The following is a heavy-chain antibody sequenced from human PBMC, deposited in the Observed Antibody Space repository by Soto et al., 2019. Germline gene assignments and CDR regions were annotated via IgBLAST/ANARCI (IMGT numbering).Heavy chain of an antibody. Sequence: QVQLVESGGGVVQPGRSLRLSCAASGFTFSSYAMHWVRQAPGKGLEWVAVISYDGSNKYYADSVKGRFTISRDNSKNTLYLQMNSLRAEDMAVYYCARSVIVDQYYYYGMDVWGQGTTVTVSS. D-gene: IGHD1-26*01. CDR3: ARSVIVDQYYYYGMDV. V-gene: IGHV3-30-3*01. J-gene: IGHJ6*02. CDR1: GFTFSSYA. CDR2: ISYDGSNK.